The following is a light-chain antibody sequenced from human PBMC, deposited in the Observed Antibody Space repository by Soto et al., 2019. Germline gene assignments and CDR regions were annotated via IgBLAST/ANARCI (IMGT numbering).Light chain of an antibody. CDR1: QSLLHSNGYNY. CDR3: MQALQTPLA. J-gene: IGKJ5*01. Sequence: DIAMTQSPLSMPVPPGGPAYSXXSSXQSLLHSNGYNYLDWYLQKPGQSPQXXIYLGSNRASGVPDRFSGSGSGTDFTLKISRVEAEDVGVYYCMQALQTPLAFGQGTRLEIK. CDR2: LGS. V-gene: IGKV2-28*01.